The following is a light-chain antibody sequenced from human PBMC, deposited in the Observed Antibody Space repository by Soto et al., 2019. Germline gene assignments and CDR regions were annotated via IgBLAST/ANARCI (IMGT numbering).Light chain of an antibody. CDR3: IQALPLPPT. CDR2: KIS. J-gene: IGKJ1*01. Sequence: DVVMTQSPLSLPVTLGQPASISCRSSQSLVYSDGNTYLNWFQQRRGQSPRRLIYKISNRDSGVPDKFIDSGSGTDFTLIMSRGEAEDVGVYYCIQALPLPPTFGQTTKIEIK. V-gene: IGKV2-30*01. CDR1: QSLVYSDGNTY.